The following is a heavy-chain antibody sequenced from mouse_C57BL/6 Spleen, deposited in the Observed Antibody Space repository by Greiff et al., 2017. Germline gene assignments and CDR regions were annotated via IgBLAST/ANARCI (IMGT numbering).Heavy chain of an antibody. CDR2: IHPNSGST. CDR3: ASEEDYYGSSVLYAMDY. V-gene: IGHV1-64*01. Sequence: QVQLQQPGAELVKPGASVKLSCKASGYTFTSYWMHWVKQRPGQGLEWIGMIHPNSGSTNYNEKFKSKATLTVDKSSSTAYMQLSSLTSEDSAVYYCASEEDYYGSSVLYAMDYWGQGTSVTVSS. CDR1: GYTFTSYW. D-gene: IGHD1-1*01. J-gene: IGHJ4*01.